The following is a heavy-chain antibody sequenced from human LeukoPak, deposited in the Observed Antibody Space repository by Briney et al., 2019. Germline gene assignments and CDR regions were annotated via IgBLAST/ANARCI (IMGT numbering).Heavy chain of an antibody. D-gene: IGHD2-15*01. CDR3: AKVGCPSCYWYNWFDP. V-gene: IGHV3-23*01. CDR1: GFTFSSYA. J-gene: IGHJ5*02. Sequence: GGSLRLSCAASGFTFSSYAMSWVRQAPGKGLEWVSAISGSGGSTYYADSVKGRFTISRDNSKNTLYLQMNSLRAEDTAVYYCAKVGCPSCYWYNWFDPWGQGTLVTVSS. CDR2: ISGSGGST.